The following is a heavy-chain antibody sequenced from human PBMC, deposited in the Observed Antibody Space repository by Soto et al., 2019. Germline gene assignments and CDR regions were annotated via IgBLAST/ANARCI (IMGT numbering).Heavy chain of an antibody. V-gene: IGHV5-51*01. CDR1: GYTFTTSW. CDR3: ARLYGYYMDV. Sequence: PGESLKISCKGSGYTFTTSWIAWVRQMPGKGLEWMGIIYPSDSDTRYSPSFQGQVTISVDKSISAAHLQWSSLKASDTAMYYCARLYGYYMDVWGKGTTVTVS. D-gene: IGHD4-17*01. CDR2: IYPSDSDT. J-gene: IGHJ6*03.